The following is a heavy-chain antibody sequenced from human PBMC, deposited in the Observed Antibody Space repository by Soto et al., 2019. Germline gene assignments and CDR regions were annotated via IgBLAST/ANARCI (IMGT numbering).Heavy chain of an antibody. CDR2: ISGSGGST. D-gene: IGHD3-10*01. CDR3: AKAIYYYGSGSYSPYYFDY. Sequence: GGSLRLSCAASGFTFSSYAMSWVRQAPGKGLEWVSAISGSGGSTYYADSVKGRFTISRDNSKNTLYLQMNSLRAEDTAVYYCAKAIYYYGSGSYSPYYFDYWGQGTLVTVSS. V-gene: IGHV3-23*01. CDR1: GFTFSSYA. J-gene: IGHJ4*02.